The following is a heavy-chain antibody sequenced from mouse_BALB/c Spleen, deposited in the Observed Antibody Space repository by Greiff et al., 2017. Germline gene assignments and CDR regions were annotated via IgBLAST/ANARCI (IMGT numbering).Heavy chain of an antibody. CDR1: GYTFTSYW. CDR2: INPSTGYT. V-gene: IGHV1-7*01. J-gene: IGHJ2*01. Sequence: VKLQQSGAELAKPGASVKMSCKASGYTFTSYWMHWVKQRPGQGLEWIGYINPSTGYTEYNQKFKDKATLTADKSSSTAYMQLSSLTSEDSAVYYCARFYYDYGYYFDYWSQGTTLTVTA. CDR3: ARFYYDYGYYFDY. D-gene: IGHD2-4*01.